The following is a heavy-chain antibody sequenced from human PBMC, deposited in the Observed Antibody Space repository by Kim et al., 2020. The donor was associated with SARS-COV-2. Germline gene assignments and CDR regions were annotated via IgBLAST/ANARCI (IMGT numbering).Heavy chain of an antibody. CDR1: GGTFSSYA. Sequence: SVKVSCKASGGTFSSYAISWVRQAPGQGLEWMGGIIPIFGTANYAQKFQGRVTITADESTSTAYMELSSLRSEDTAVYYCARYGWEYGSGSYAAETHFDYWGQGTLVTVSS. V-gene: IGHV1-69*13. J-gene: IGHJ4*02. CDR2: IIPIFGTA. D-gene: IGHD3-10*01. CDR3: ARYGWEYGSGSYAAETHFDY.